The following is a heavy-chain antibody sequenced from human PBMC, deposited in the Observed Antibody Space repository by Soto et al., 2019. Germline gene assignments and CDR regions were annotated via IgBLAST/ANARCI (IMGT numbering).Heavy chain of an antibody. D-gene: IGHD5-18*01. Sequence: QLQLQESGPGLVKPSETLSLTCTVSGGSISSSSYYWGWIRQPPGKGLEWIGSIYYSGSTYYNPSLKSRGTISVATSTSQFSLRLTSVTAADTAVYYCARLGGSSYRYGSLDYRGQGTLVTVSS. CDR1: GGSISSSSYY. J-gene: IGHJ4*02. CDR3: ARLGGSSYRYGSLDY. V-gene: IGHV4-39*01. CDR2: IYYSGST.